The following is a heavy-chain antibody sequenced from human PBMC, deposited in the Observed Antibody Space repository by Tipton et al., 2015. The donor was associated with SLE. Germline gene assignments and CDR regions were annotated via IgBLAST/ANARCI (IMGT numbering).Heavy chain of an antibody. CDR1: GGSINLYY. CDR3: ARLGSSTYLTLDGYYFDY. CDR2: IFYTGVT. D-gene: IGHD2-2*01. Sequence: TLSLTCTISGGSINLYYWSWIRQPPGKGLEWIGYIFYTGVTNHNPSLKSRVAISVDTPKKQFSLKLNSVTAADTAVYYCARLGSSTYLTLDGYYFDYWGQGALVTVSS. V-gene: IGHV4-59*08. J-gene: IGHJ4*02.